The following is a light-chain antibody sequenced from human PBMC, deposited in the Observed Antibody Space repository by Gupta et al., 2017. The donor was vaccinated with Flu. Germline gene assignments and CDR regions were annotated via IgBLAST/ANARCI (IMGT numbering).Light chain of an antibody. Sequence: EIVLTQSPDTLSLSPGERATLSCRASQSVSSYLAWYQQKPGQAPRLIMYDVSNRAPGVPARFSGSGSGSDSTLTISSREPEDFAVYYCQQRSNWPHTFGQGTKLEIK. CDR3: QQRSNWPHT. J-gene: IGKJ2*01. CDR1: QSVSSY. CDR2: DVS. V-gene: IGKV3-11*01.